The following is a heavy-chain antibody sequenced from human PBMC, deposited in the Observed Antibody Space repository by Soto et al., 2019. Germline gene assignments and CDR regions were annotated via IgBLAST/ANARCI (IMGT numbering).Heavy chain of an antibody. J-gene: IGHJ4*02. D-gene: IGHD3-22*01. V-gene: IGHV1-18*04. CDR3: SRDRDYYDSRGSSDY. CDR1: GYTFTSYG. CDR2: ISAYNGNT. Sequence: QVQLVQSGAEVKKPGASVKVSCKASGYTFTSYGISWVRQAPGQGLERMGWISAYNGNTNYAQKLHGRVTMTTDTSRSTAYMGLRGLRSDDTAVYYCSRDRDYYDSRGSSDYWGQGTLVTVSS.